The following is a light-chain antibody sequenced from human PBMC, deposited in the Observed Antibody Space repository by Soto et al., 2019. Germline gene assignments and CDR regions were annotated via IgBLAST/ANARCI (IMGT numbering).Light chain of an antibody. CDR2: KAS. CDR1: QSISSW. J-gene: IGKJ3*01. Sequence: DIQMTQSPSTLSASVGDRVTITCRASQSISSWLAWYQQKPGKAPKLLIYKASSLESGVPSRFSGSGSGTECTLTISSLQPDDFATYYCQQCDSYPFTFGPGTKVDIK. V-gene: IGKV1-5*03. CDR3: QQCDSYPFT.